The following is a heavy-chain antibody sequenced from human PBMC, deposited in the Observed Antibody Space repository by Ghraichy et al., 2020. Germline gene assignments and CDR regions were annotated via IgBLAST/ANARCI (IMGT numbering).Heavy chain of an antibody. J-gene: IGHJ4*02. CDR3: ARDYYGGNPSARTGFDY. CDR2: IYYSGST. V-gene: IGHV4-59*01. D-gene: IGHD4-23*01. Sequence: SETLSLTCTVSGGSINIYYWSWIRQPPGKGLEWIGYIYYSGSTNYNPSLKSRVTISVDTSKNQFSLKLSSVTAADTAVYYCARDYYGGNPSARTGFDYWGQGTLVTVSS. CDR1: GGSINIYY.